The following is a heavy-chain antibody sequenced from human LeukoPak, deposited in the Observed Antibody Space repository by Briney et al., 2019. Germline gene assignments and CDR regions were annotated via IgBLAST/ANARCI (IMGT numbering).Heavy chain of an antibody. CDR1: GFTFSSYG. Sequence: PGGSLRLSCAASGFTFSSYGMHWVRQAPGKGLEWVAVISYDGSNKYYADSVKGRFTISRDNSKNTLYLQMNSLRAEDTAVYYCAKGGSPQLGRQKDAFDIWGQGTMVTVSS. CDR3: AKGGSPQLGRQKDAFDI. CDR2: ISYDGSNK. D-gene: IGHD3-16*01. J-gene: IGHJ3*02. V-gene: IGHV3-30*18.